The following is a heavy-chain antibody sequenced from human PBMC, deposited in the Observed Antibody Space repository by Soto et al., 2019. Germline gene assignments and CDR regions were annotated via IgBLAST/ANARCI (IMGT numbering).Heavy chain of an antibody. CDR1: GGSISSSSYY. CDR2: IYYSGST. V-gene: IGHV4-39*01. CDR3: ARHKKGIVVWFDP. Sequence: QLQLQESGPGLVKPSETLSLTCTVSGGSISSSSYYWGWIRQPPGKGLEWIGSIYYSGSTYYNPSLKSRVTISVDTSKNQFSLKLSSVTAADTAVYYCARHKKGIVVWFDPWGQGTLVTVSS. D-gene: IGHD1-26*01. J-gene: IGHJ5*02.